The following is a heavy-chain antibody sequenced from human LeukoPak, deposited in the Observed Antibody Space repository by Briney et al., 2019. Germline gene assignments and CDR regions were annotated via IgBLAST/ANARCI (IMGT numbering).Heavy chain of an antibody. J-gene: IGHJ4*02. Sequence: SETLSLTCTVSGGSISTYYWNWIRQPAGKGLEWIGRINTSGSTNYNPSLKSRVAMSVDTSKNQFSLRLSSVTAADTAVYYCARDRKGYYYDSSGYPRSVIDYWGQGTLVTVSS. CDR2: INTSGST. D-gene: IGHD3-22*01. V-gene: IGHV4-4*07. CDR1: GGSISTYY. CDR3: ARDRKGYYYDSSGYPRSVIDY.